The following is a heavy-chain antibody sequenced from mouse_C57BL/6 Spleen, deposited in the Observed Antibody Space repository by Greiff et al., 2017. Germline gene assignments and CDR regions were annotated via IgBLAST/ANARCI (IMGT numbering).Heavy chain of an antibody. CDR2: IYPGSGST. Sequence: VQLQQPGAELVKPGASVKMSCKASGYTFTSYWITWVKQRPGQGLEWIGDIYPGSGSTNYNEKFKSKATLTVDTSSSTAYMQLSSLTSEDSAVYYCAGKAYDSNYFDYWGQGTTLTVSS. CDR1: GYTFTSYW. D-gene: IGHD2-5*01. V-gene: IGHV1-55*01. J-gene: IGHJ2*01. CDR3: AGKAYDSNYFDY.